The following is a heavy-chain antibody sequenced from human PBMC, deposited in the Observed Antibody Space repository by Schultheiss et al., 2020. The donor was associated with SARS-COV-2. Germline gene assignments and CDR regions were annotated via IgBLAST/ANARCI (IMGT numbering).Heavy chain of an antibody. V-gene: IGHV4-38-2*02. CDR2: VYFTGAT. Sequence: SETLSLTCAVSGYSISSGYYWGWIRQSPGKGLEWIGHVYFTGATDYIPSLRSRVTISLDTSKNQFSLRVSPVTTADTAVYYCARDRGRLGLLDSWGQGTLVTVSS. CDR3: ARDRGRLGLLDS. J-gene: IGHJ4*02. CDR1: GYSISSGYY. D-gene: IGHD1-26*01.